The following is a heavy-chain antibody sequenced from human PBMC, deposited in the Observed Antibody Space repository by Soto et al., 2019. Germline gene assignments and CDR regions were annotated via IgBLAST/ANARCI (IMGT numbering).Heavy chain of an antibody. CDR2: TRNSGGA. D-gene: IGHD6-19*01. CDR3: ASHLVMAGTRGFDH. CDR1: SGSVFSSNW. J-gene: IGHJ4*02. Sequence: QVQLQESGPGLVKPSGTLSLTCAVSSGSVFSSNWWSWVRLPPGKGLEWIGETRNSGGANYNPSIKSRVTITVDRSRNHIFLELSSVTAADTAVYYCASHLVMAGTRGFDHWGLGTLVTVSS. V-gene: IGHV4-4*02.